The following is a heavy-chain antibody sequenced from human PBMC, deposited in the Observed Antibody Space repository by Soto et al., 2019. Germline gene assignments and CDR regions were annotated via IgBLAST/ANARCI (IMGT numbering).Heavy chain of an antibody. CDR3: AKVEQWVVEVMVS. CDR1: GFTFSSYA. D-gene: IGHD6-19*01. Sequence: EVLLLESGGGLVQPGGSLRLSCAASGFTFSSYAMSWVRQAPGKGLKWVSAISGSGGSTYYAVSVKGRITISSDNSKNPLYLQMNSLRAEDTAVYYCAKVEQWVVEVMVSWGQETLVTVSS. V-gene: IGHV3-23*01. J-gene: IGHJ5*02. CDR2: ISGSGGST.